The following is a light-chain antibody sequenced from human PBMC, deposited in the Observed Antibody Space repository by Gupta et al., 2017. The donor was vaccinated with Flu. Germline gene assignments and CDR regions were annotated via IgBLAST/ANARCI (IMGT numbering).Light chain of an antibody. J-gene: IGLJ2*01. V-gene: IGLV1-40*01. CDR2: GDK. CDR3: QSQDGNAGGYI. CDR1: RANIGADCA. Sequence: VTNTCTGRRANIGADCAVHWYQQLADAAPNLLMYGDKRRGSAIAERFSGAKCATSASVAKTGLQAGGGADYYWQSQDGNAGGYIFGGGTKLTVL.